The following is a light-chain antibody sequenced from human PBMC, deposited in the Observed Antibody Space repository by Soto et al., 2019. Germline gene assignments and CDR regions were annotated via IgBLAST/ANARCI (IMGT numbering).Light chain of an antibody. J-gene: IGKJ1*01. Sequence: VMTQGRPTLTMSAGEQATLSCRASQSVRGNLAWYQQKPGQAPRLLIHDASTRATGIPARFSGSGSGTEFTLTISSLQSEDFADYDCQQYNNWPGTVGQATKVDI. V-gene: IGKV3-15*01. CDR3: QQYNNWPGT. CDR2: DAS. CDR1: QSVRGN.